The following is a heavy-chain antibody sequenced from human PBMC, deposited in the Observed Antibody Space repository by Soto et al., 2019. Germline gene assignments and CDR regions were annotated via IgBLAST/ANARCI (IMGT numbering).Heavy chain of an antibody. Sequence: SETLSVTCTVSGDSISSDYYHWTWIRQSPGKGLEWIGYIHHSGSILYNPSLKSRVTISVDTSKNQFSLHLTSVTAADTAVYYCARGLELRYGMDVWGQGTTVTVSS. CDR2: IHHSGSI. V-gene: IGHV4-30-4*08. D-gene: IGHD1-7*01. CDR1: GDSISSDYYH. CDR3: ARGLELRYGMDV. J-gene: IGHJ6*02.